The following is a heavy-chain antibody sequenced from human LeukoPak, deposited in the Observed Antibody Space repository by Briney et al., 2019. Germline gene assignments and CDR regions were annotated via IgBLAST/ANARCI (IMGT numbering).Heavy chain of an antibody. Sequence: PGGSLRLSCAASGFTFSSYAMHWVRQAPGKGLEWVVVISYDGSNKYYADSVKGRFTISRDNSKNTLYLQMNSLRAEDTAVYYCAAQLLNSSYSGMAAWGKGPRV. J-gene: IGHJ6*04. CDR3: AAQLLNSSYSGMAA. D-gene: IGHD2-2*01. CDR2: ISYDGSNK. CDR1: GFTFSSYA. V-gene: IGHV3-30*04.